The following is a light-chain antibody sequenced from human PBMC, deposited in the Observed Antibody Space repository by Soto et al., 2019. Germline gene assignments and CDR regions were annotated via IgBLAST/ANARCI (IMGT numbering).Light chain of an antibody. Sequence: QSVLTQPPSVSGAPGQRVTISCTGSSSNLGANYDVQWYQQVPGRAPQLLIYGNRNRPSGVPDRCAGSQSGTSASLAITGLQAEDEADYFCQSSDTSLSVYPVFGGGTKLTVL. V-gene: IGLV1-40*01. CDR3: QSSDTSLSVYPV. CDR1: SSNLGANYD. CDR2: GNR. J-gene: IGLJ3*02.